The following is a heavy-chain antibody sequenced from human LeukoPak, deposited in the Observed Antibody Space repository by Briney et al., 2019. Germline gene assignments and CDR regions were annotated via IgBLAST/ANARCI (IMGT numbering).Heavy chain of an antibody. CDR2: ISYDGSNK. Sequence: GGSLRLSCAASGFTFSSYAMHWVRQAPGKGLEWVAVISYDGSNKYYADSVKGRFTISRDNSKNTLYLQMNSLRAEDTAVYYCAREENGGDYDDGFDIWGQGTMVTVSS. V-gene: IGHV3-30-3*01. D-gene: IGHD4-17*01. CDR1: GFTFSSYA. CDR3: AREENGGDYDDGFDI. J-gene: IGHJ3*02.